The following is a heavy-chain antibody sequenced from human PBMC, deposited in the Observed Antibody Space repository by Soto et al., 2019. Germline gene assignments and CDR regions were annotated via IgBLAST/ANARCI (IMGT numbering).Heavy chain of an antibody. CDR3: AKDHDYGDYSDAFDI. D-gene: IGHD4-17*01. CDR1: GFTFSSYA. CDR2: ISGSGGST. V-gene: IGHV3-23*01. J-gene: IGHJ3*02. Sequence: TGGSLRLSCAASGFTFSSYAMSLVRQAPGKGLEWVSAISGSGGSTYYADSVKGRFTISRDNSKNTLYLQMNSLRAEDTAVYYCAKDHDYGDYSDAFDIWGQGTMVTVSS.